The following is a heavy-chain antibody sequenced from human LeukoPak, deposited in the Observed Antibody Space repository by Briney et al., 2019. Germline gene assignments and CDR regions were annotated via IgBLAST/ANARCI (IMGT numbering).Heavy chain of an antibody. CDR1: GAPISSYY. V-gene: IGHV4-59*01. D-gene: IGHD3-10*01. CDR3: ARSLGDYGSGSFSYYYYYMDV. Sequence: PSETLSLTCTVSGAPISSYYWSWLRQPPGKGLEWIGYIYYSGSTNYNPSRKSRVTVSVDTSKNQFSLKLSSVTAADTAVYYCARSLGDYGSGSFSYYYYYMDVWGKGTTVTVSS. CDR2: IYYSGST. J-gene: IGHJ6*03.